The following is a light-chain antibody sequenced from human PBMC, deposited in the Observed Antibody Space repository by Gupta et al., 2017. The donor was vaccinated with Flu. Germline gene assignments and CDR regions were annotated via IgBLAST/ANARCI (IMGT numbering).Light chain of an antibody. Sequence: SSLSASVGDRVTITCRASQSIRTYLNWYQQKPGKAPKLLIYAASSLQSGVPSRFSGSGCGTDFTLTISSRQPEDFATYYCQQNDDTPLFTFGRGTKVDI. CDR1: QSIRTY. V-gene: IGKV1-39*01. J-gene: IGKJ3*01. CDR2: AAS. CDR3: QQNDDTPLFT.